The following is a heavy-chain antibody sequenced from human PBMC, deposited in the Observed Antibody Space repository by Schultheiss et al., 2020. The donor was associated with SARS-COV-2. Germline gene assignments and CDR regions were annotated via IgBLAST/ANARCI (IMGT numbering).Heavy chain of an antibody. J-gene: IGHJ4*02. Sequence: GGSLRLSCAASGFTFSSYDMHWVRQATGKGLEWVAVISYDGSNKYYADSVKGRFTISRDNAKNSLYLQMNSLRDEDTAVYYCARDELWFGEPTVYFDYWGQGTLVTVSS. V-gene: IGHV3-30*03. CDR2: ISYDGSNK. D-gene: IGHD3-10*01. CDR3: ARDELWFGEPTVYFDY. CDR1: GFTFSSYD.